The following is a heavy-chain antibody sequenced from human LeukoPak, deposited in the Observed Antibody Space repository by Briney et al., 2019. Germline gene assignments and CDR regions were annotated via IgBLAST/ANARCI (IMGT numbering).Heavy chain of an antibody. J-gene: IGHJ4*02. Sequence: SETLSLTCTVSGGSISSSSYYWGWIRQPPGKGLEWIGSIYYSGSTYYNPSLKSRVTISVDTSKNQFSLKLSSVTAADTAVYYCARVTGYPNTFDYWGQGTLVTVSS. V-gene: IGHV4-39*01. D-gene: IGHD5-12*01. CDR2: IYYSGST. CDR3: ARVTGYPNTFDY. CDR1: GGSISSSSYY.